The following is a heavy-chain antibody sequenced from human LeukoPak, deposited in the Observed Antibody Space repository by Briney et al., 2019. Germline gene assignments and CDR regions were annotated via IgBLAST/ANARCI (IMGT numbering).Heavy chain of an antibody. D-gene: IGHD4-17*01. CDR3: ARRGDYGDWSVDY. J-gene: IGHJ4*02. CDR1: GGPISSSSYY. CDR2: IYYSGST. V-gene: IGHV4-39*01. Sequence: PSETPSLTCSVSGGPISSSSYYWGWIRQPPGKGLEWIGYIYYSGSTYYNPSLKSRVTISVDTSKNQFSLKLSSVTAADTAVYYCARRGDYGDWSVDYWGQGTLVTVSS.